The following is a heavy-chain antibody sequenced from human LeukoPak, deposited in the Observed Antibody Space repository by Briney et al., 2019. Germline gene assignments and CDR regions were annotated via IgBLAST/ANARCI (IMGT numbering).Heavy chain of an antibody. Sequence: AVKVSCKASGGTFSSYAISWVRQAPGQGLEWMGRIIPILGIANSEQKFQGRFRITAHKSTRTAYMELISLRSEETAVYYWARGRYYDSSGYRYWYFDLWGRGTLVTVSS. CDR1: GGTFSSYA. CDR2: IIPILGIA. D-gene: IGHD3-22*01. V-gene: IGHV1-69*04. J-gene: IGHJ2*01. CDR3: ARGRYYDSSGYRYWYFDL.